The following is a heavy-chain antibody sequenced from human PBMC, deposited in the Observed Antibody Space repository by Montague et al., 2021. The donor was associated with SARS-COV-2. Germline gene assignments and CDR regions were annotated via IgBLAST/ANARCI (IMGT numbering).Heavy chain of an antibody. CDR1: DGSISNYY. J-gene: IGHJ4*02. CDR2: IHFSGST. CDR3: SRHPPGSAQDEY. D-gene: IGHD2-8*02. V-gene: IGHV4-59*08. Sequence: SETLSLTCTVSDGSISNYYWNWIRQPPGKGLEWIGYIHFSGSTNXNPSLKSRVAISLDSSENQFSLKLSSVTAADTAVYYCSRHPPGSAQDEYWGQGVLVTVSS.